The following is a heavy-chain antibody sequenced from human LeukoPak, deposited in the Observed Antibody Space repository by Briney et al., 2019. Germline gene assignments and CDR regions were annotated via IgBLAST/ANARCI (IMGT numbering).Heavy chain of an antibody. V-gene: IGHV3-7*03. CDR2: IKQDGSEK. CDR3: ARVRGGYCSSTSCSLGFGAFDI. J-gene: IGHJ3*02. CDR1: GFTFSSYW. D-gene: IGHD2-2*01. Sequence: GGSLRLSCAASGFTFSSYWMTWVRQTPGKGLEWVANIKQDGSEKDYVDSVKGRFTISRDNAKNSLYLQMNSLRAEDTAVYYCARVRGGYCSSTSCSLGFGAFDIWGQGTMDTVSS.